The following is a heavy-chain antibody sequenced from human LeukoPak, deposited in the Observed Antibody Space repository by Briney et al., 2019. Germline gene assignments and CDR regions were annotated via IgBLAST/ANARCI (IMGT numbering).Heavy chain of an antibody. CDR3: ARTGSTVTMLYPFDH. V-gene: IGHV4-61*01. CDR2: IYYSGST. Sequence: PSETLSLTCTVSGGSVSSNSNYWSWIRQPPGKGLEWIGYIYYSGSTNYNPSLKSRVSISVDTSKNQFSLKLSSVTAADTAVYYCARTGSTVTMLYPFDHWGQGTLVTVSS. CDR1: GGSVSSNSNY. J-gene: IGHJ4*02. D-gene: IGHD4-17*01.